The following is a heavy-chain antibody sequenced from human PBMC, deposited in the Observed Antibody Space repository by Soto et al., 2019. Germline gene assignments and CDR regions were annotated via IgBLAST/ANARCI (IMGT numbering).Heavy chain of an antibody. J-gene: IGHJ4*02. CDR2: IYYSGST. CDR3: ARDQGKGSSWYVY. CDR1: GGSISSYY. Sequence: SETLSLTCTVSGGSISSYYWSWIRQPPGKGLEWIGYIYYSGSTNYNPSLKSRVTISVDTSKNQFSLKLSSVTAADTAVYYCARDQGKGSSWYVYWGQGTLVTVSS. D-gene: IGHD6-13*01. V-gene: IGHV4-59*01.